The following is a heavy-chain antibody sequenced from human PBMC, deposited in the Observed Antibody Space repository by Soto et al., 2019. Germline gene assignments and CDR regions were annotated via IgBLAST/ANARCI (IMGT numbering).Heavy chain of an antibody. CDR3: ARADYEILTGSYAMDV. J-gene: IGHJ6*02. CDR1: GGSFSGYY. D-gene: IGHD3-9*01. V-gene: IGHV4-34*01. Sequence: SETLSLTCAVYGGSFSGYYWSWIRQPPGKGLEWIGEINHSGSTNYNPSLKSRVTISVDTSKNQFSLKLSSVTAADTAVYFCARADYEILTGSYAMDVWGQGTTVTVSS. CDR2: INHSGST.